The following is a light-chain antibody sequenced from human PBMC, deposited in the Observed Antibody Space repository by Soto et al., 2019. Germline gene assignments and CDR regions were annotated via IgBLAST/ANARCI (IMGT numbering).Light chain of an antibody. CDR3: QQFNSYLIT. V-gene: IGKV1-13*02. J-gene: IGKJ5*01. Sequence: AIQLTQSPSSLSASVGDRVTITCRASQGISSALAWYQQKPGKAPKLLIYDASSLESGVPSRFSGSGSGTDFTLTISSLQPEDFATYYCQQFNSYLITLGQGTRLEIK. CDR2: DAS. CDR1: QGISSA.